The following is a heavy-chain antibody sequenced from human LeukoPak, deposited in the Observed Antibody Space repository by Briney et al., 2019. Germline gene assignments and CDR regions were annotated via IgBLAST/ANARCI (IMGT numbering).Heavy chain of an antibody. V-gene: IGHV5-51*01. CDR3: ARQSLPAAMSGWLDP. J-gene: IGHJ5*02. Sequence: GESLKISCKGSGYSFTSYWIGWVRQMPGKGLEWMGIIYPGDSDTRYSPSFQGQVTISADKSISTAYLQWSSLKASDTAMYYCARQSLPAAMSGWLDPWGQGTLVTVSS. CDR2: IYPGDSDT. CDR1: GYSFTSYW. D-gene: IGHD2-2*01.